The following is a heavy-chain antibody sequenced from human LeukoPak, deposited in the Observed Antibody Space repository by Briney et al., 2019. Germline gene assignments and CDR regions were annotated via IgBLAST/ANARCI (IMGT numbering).Heavy chain of an antibody. J-gene: IGHJ4*02. Sequence: GGSLRLSCAASGFTFSSYWMHWVRQAPGKGLVWVSRINSDGSSITYADSVKGRLTISRDNAKNTLYLQMNSLRVEDTAVYYRAREGRVSGYDFDCWGQGTLVTVSS. V-gene: IGHV3-74*03. D-gene: IGHD5-12*01. CDR2: INSDGSSI. CDR3: AREGRVSGYDFDC. CDR1: GFTFSSYW.